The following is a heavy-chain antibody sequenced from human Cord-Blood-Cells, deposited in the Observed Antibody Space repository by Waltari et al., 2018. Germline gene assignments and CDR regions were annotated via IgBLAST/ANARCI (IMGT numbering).Heavy chain of an antibody. CDR3: ARVRVVGSGYYYYYYGMDV. D-gene: IGHD3-22*01. CDR2: INHSGST. V-gene: IGHV4-34*01. J-gene: IGHJ6*02. CDR1: GGSFSGYY. Sequence: QVQLQQWGAGLLKPSETLSLTCAVYGGSFSGYYWSWTRQPPGKGLEWIGEINHSGSTNYNPSLKSRVTISVDTSKNQFSLKLSSVTAADTAVYYCARVRVVGSGYYYYYYGMDVWGQGTTVTVSS.